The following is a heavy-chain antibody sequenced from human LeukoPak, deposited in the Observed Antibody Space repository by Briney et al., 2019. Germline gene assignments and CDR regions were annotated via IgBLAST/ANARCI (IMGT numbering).Heavy chain of an antibody. Sequence: GGSLRLSCAASGFTFSNFGMSWVRQAPGKGLEWVSAISGSGGYTYYADSVKGRFTISRDNSKNTLYLQMNSLRAEDTAVYYCATSSGSYRGAFDIWGQGTMVTVSS. V-gene: IGHV3-23*01. CDR2: ISGSGGYT. CDR3: ATSSGSYRGAFDI. CDR1: GFTFSNFG. J-gene: IGHJ3*02. D-gene: IGHD1-26*01.